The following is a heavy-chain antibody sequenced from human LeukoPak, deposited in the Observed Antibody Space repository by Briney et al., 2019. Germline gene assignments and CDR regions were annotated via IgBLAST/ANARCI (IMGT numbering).Heavy chain of an antibody. V-gene: IGHV4-59*01. Sequence: SETLSPTCTVSGGSISSYYWSWVRQPPGKGLEWIGYIYYSGSTNYNPSLKSRVTISVDTSKNQFSLKLSSVTAADTAVYYCARAAYCSSTSCGFDYWGQGTLVTVSS. CDR3: ARAAYCSSTSCGFDY. J-gene: IGHJ4*02. D-gene: IGHD2-2*01. CDR1: GGSISSYY. CDR2: IYYSGST.